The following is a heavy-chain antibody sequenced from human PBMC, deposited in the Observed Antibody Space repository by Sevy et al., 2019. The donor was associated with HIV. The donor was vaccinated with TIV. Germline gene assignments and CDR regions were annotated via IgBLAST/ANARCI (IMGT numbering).Heavy chain of an antibody. J-gene: IGHJ4*02. CDR3: ARVRGFYFDY. CDR2: FFHTGST. CDR1: LGSITASGSY. Sequence: SETLSLTCTVSLGSITASGSYWGWIRQPPGKGLEWIATFFHTGSTYYNPSLKSRITMSADTSKNNFSQTLRSVAAADTAMYYCARVRGFYFDYWGQGTLVTVSS. V-gene: IGHV4-39*02.